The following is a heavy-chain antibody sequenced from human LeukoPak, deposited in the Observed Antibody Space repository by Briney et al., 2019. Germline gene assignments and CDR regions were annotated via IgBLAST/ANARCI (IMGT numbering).Heavy chain of an antibody. CDR2: IKQDGSEK. Sequence: GGSLRLSCAASGFTFGSYWMSWVRQAPGKGLEWVANIKQDGSEKYYVDSVKGRFTISRDNAKNSLYLQMNSLRAEDTAVYYCASQRGWCLRWPFDYWGQGTLVTVSS. CDR1: GFTFGSYW. J-gene: IGHJ4*02. V-gene: IGHV3-7*01. CDR3: ASQRGWCLRWPFDY. D-gene: IGHD5/OR15-5a*01.